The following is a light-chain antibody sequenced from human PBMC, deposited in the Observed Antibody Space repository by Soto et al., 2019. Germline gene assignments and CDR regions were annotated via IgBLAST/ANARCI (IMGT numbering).Light chain of an antibody. J-gene: IGLJ1*01. Sequence: QSSLTQPPSVSGSPGQSVAISCTGTSSDVGSYNRVSWYQQPPGTAPKVMIYEVSNRPSGVPDRFSGSKSGNTASLTISGLQAEDEADYYCSSYTSSSTYVFGTGTKVPVL. V-gene: IGLV2-18*02. CDR1: SSDVGSYNR. CDR2: EVS. CDR3: SSYTSSSTYV.